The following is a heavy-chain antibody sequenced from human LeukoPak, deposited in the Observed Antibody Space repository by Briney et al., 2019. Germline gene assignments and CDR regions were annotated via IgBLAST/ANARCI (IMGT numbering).Heavy chain of an antibody. V-gene: IGHV4-4*07. J-gene: IGHJ5*02. D-gene: IGHD2-2*01. CDR3: ARTQYCTSTSCYWFDP. CDR1: GASISSSY. Sequence: SETLSLTCTVSGASISSSYWSWIRRPAGKGLEWIGRIYTTETPHYNPSLKSRVTMSVDTSKNQFSLKVTSVTAADTAVYYCARTQYCTSTSCYWFDPWGQEPWSPSPQ. CDR2: IYTTETP.